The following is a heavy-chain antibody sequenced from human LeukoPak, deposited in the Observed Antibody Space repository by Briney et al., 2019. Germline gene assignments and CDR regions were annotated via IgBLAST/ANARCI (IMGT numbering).Heavy chain of an antibody. CDR1: GFTVSSNY. J-gene: IGHJ4*02. CDR2: IYSGGST. V-gene: IGHV3-53*01. Sequence: GGSLSLSCAASGFTVSSNYMSWVRQAPGKGLEWVSVIYSGGSTYYADSVKGRFTISRDNSKNTLYLQMNSLRAEDTAVYYCARDLDGDYVFDYWGQGTLVTVSS. CDR3: ARDLDGDYVFDY. D-gene: IGHD4-17*01.